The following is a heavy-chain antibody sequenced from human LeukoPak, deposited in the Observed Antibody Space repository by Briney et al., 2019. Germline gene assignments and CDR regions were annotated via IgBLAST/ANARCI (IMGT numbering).Heavy chain of an antibody. D-gene: IGHD2-2*01. Sequence: GGSLRLSCAASGFTFSSYSMNWVRQAPGKGLEWVSSISSSSYIYYAASLKGRFTISRDNAKNSLYLQMNSPRAEDTAVYYCARSYCSSTSCPRDYWGQGTLVTVFS. CDR1: GFTFSSYS. CDR3: ARSYCSSTSCPRDY. CDR2: ISSSSYI. V-gene: IGHV3-21*01. J-gene: IGHJ4*02.